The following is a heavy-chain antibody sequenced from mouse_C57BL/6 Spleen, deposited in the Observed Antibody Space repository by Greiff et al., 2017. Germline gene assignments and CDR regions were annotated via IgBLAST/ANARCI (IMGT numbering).Heavy chain of an antibody. Sequence: QVQLQQPGAELVKPGASVKLSCKASGYTFTSYWMQWVKQRPGQGLEWIGEIDPSDSYTNYNQKFKGKATLTVDTSSSTAYMQLSSLTSEDSAVYYCANYYGSRSSFDDWGQGTTLTVSS. D-gene: IGHD1-1*01. CDR1: GYTFTSYW. CDR3: ANYYGSRSSFDD. CDR2: IDPSDSYT. V-gene: IGHV1-50*01. J-gene: IGHJ2*01.